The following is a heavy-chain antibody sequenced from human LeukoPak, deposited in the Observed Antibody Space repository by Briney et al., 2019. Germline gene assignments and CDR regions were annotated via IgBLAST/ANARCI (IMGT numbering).Heavy chain of an antibody. V-gene: IGHV3-30*04. CDR2: ISYDGSKK. CDR1: GFTFNSYN. Sequence: GSLRLSCAASGFTFNSYNMNWVRQAPGKGLEWVAVISYDGSKKYYADSVKGRFTISRDTSKNTLYLQMNSLRAEDTAEYYCARVVVSSSSDYFDYWGQGTLVTVSS. D-gene: IGHD6-6*01. J-gene: IGHJ4*02. CDR3: ARVVVSSSSDYFDY.